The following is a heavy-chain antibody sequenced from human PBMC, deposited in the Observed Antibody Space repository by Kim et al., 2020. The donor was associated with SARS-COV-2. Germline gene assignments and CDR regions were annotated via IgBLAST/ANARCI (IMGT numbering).Heavy chain of an antibody. J-gene: IGHJ3*02. CDR3: VRDRMGGAFDI. CDR2: ITKRSDTI. Sequence: GGSLRLSCATSGFSFSAYDMNWVRQAPGKGLEWLSFITKRSDTIFYADSVRGRFTISRDNAKNSLYLQMNSLRDEDTAVYFCVRDRMGGAFDIWGQGIMVTVSS. D-gene: IGHD3-16*01. CDR1: GFSFSAYD. V-gene: IGHV3-48*02.